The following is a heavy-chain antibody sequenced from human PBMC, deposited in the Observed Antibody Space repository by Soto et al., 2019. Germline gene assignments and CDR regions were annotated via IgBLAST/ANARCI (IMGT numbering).Heavy chain of an antibody. CDR2: IYYSGST. CDR3: ARERRAPFWCCYYDWFDP. V-gene: IGHV4-30-4*01. CDR1: GGSISSGDYY. J-gene: IGHJ5*02. D-gene: IGHD3-3*01. Sequence: SETLSLTCTVSGGSISSGDYYWSWIRQPPGKGLEWNGYIYYSGSTYYNPSLKSRVTISVDTSKNQFSLKLSSVTAADTAVYYCARERRAPFWCCYYDWFDPWGQGTLVTVSS.